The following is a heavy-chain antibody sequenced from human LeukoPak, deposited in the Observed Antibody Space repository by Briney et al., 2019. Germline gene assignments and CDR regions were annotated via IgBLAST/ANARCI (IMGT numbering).Heavy chain of an antibody. Sequence: SETLSLTCSVSGGSISSSSHFWGWIRQPPGKGLEWIGSIYYSGNTYYNPSLESRVTMSVDTSKNYFSLKVTSVTAADTAMYYCARHGNIVVVASATAFDYWGQGTLVTVSS. D-gene: IGHD2-15*01. J-gene: IGHJ4*02. V-gene: IGHV4-39*01. CDR3: ARHGNIVVVASATAFDY. CDR2: IYYSGNT. CDR1: GGSISSSSHF.